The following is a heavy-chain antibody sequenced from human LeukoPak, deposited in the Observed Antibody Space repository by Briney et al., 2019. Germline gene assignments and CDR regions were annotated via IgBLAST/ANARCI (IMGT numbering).Heavy chain of an antibody. CDR1: GVTVSSNF. Sequence: HPGGSLILSCAASGVTVSSNFMSWVRQAPGKGLEWVSVIFGGGSTYYADSVKGRFTISRDTSKNTLYLQMNSLRAEDTAVYYCAKDLYPLIAVAGTSQVHWGQGTLVTVSS. J-gene: IGHJ4*02. D-gene: IGHD6-19*01. CDR3: AKDLYPLIAVAGTSQVH. V-gene: IGHV3-53*01. CDR2: IFGGGST.